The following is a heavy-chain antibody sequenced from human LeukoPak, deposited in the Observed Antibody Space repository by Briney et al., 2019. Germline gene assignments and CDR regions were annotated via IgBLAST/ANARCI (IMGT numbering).Heavy chain of an antibody. D-gene: IGHD6-25*01. CDR3: ARVNSSGGYFDY. CDR2: TYYRSKWYK. J-gene: IGHJ4*02. Sequence: SQTLSLTCAISGDSVSSNSATWNWIRQSPSRGLEWLGRTYYRSKWYKYYAVSVKGRITINSDTSKNQFSLKLSSVTAADTAVYYCARVNSSGGYFDYWGQGTLVTVSS. V-gene: IGHV6-1*01. CDR1: GDSVSSNSAT.